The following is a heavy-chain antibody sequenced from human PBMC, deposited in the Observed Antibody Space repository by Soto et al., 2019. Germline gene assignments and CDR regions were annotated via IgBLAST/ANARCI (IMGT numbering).Heavy chain of an antibody. CDR1: RGSSSSGSYY. CDR3: ARESSVVVYY. D-gene: IGHD2-15*01. CDR2: IYYSGST. Sequence: TLSLTCTVSRGSSSSGSYYWSWIRQHPGKGLEWIGYIYYSGSTYYNPSLKSRVTRSVDTSKNQFSLKLSSVTAADTAGDYCARESSVVVYYWGQGTLVTVSS. J-gene: IGHJ4*02. V-gene: IGHV4-31*03.